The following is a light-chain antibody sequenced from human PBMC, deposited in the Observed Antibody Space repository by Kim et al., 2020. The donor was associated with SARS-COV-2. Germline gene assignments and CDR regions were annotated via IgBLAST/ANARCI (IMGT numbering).Light chain of an antibody. CDR3: TAWDDRLNGPV. CDR1: SSNIGSNT. J-gene: IGLJ3*02. CDR2: ANY. V-gene: IGLV1-44*01. Sequence: QSVLTQPPSASGTPGQRVTISCSGTSSNIGSNTVNWYQQLPRTAPKLLIYANYQRPSGVPDRFSGSKSGTSASLAISGLQSEDEADYYCTAWDDRLNGPVFGGGTQLTVL.